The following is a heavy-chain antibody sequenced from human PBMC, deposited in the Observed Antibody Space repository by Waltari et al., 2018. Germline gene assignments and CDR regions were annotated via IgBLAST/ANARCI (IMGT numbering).Heavy chain of an antibody. V-gene: IGHV1-69*08. Sequence: QVQLVQSGAEVKKPGSSVKVSCKASGGTFSSYAISWVRQAPGQGLEWMGRIIPIVGTANYAQKFQGRVTITADKSTSTAYMELSSLRSEDTAVYHCAREYSSSSLQNYWGQGTLVTVSS. CDR1: GGTFSSYA. J-gene: IGHJ4*02. CDR3: AREYSSSSLQNY. D-gene: IGHD6-6*01. CDR2: IIPIVGTA.